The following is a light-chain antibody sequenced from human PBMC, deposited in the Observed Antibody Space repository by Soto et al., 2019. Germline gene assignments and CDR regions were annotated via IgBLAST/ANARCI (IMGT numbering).Light chain of an antibody. V-gene: IGLV2-18*01. CDR2: EVS. J-gene: IGLJ2*01. Sequence: QSVLTQPPSVSGSPGQSVTISCTGTSSDVGSYNSVSWYQQPPGTAPKLLIYEVSNRPSGVPDRFSGSKSGNTASLTISGLQAEDEADYYCSLYISSVTVFGGGTKLTV. CDR1: SSDVGSYNS. CDR3: SLYISSVTV.